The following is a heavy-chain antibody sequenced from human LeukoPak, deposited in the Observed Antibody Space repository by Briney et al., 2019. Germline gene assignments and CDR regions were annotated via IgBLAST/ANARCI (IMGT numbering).Heavy chain of an antibody. V-gene: IGHV4-4*07. CDR1: GGSISSYY. D-gene: IGHD6-19*01. Sequence: SSETLSLTCTVSGGSISSYYWSWIRQPAGKGLEWIGRIYTSGSTNYNPSLKSRVTMSVDTSKNQFSLKLSSVTAADTAVYYCARVGSSGWYDSYYYYYMDVWGKGTTVTISS. CDR3: ARVGSSGWYDSYYYYYMDV. CDR2: IYTSGST. J-gene: IGHJ6*03.